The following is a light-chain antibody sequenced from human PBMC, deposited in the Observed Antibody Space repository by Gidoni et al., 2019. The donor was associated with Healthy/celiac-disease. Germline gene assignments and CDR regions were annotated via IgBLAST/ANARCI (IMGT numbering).Light chain of an antibody. CDR2: GAS. CDR3: QQYGSSPPVT. V-gene: IGKV3D-20*01. Sequence: EIVLTQSPATLSLSPGERATLSCGASQSVSSSYLAWYQQKPGLAPRLLSYGASSRATGITDRFSGSGSGTDFTLTISRLEPEDFGVYYCQQYGSSPPVTFGQGTKLEIK. J-gene: IGKJ2*01. CDR1: QSVSSSY.